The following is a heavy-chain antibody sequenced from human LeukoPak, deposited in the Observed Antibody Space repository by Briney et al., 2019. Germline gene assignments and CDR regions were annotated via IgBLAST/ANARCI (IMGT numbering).Heavy chain of an antibody. CDR2: INHNGNVN. V-gene: IGHV3-7*03. J-gene: IGHJ4*02. CDR3: AKTGGPWD. D-gene: IGHD7-27*01. CDR1: GFTFSSYW. Sequence: GGSLRLSCAASGFTFSSYWMNWARQAPGKGLEWVASINHNGNVNYYVDSVKGRFTISRDNAKNSLYLQMSNLRAEGTAVYYCAKTGGPWDWGQGALVTVSS.